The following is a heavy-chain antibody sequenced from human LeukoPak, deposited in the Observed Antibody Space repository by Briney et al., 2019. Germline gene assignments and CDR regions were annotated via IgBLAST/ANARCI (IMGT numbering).Heavy chain of an antibody. CDR3: AVLAYCGGDCYPTGLGGFDP. J-gene: IGHJ5*02. CDR1: GGSISSSNW. Sequence: SGTLSLTCAVSGGSISSSNWWSWVRQPPGKGLEWIGEIYHSGSTNYNPSLKSRVTISVDKSKNPFSLKLSSVTAADTAVYYCAVLAYCGGDCYPTGLGGFDPWGQGTLVTVSS. D-gene: IGHD2-21*02. V-gene: IGHV4-4*02. CDR2: IYHSGST.